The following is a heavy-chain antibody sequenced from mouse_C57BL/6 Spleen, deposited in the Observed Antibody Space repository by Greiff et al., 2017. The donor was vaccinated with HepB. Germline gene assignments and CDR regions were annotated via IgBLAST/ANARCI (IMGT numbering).Heavy chain of an antibody. J-gene: IGHJ3*01. D-gene: IGHD1-1*01. CDR1: GFTFSNYW. V-gene: IGHV6-3*01. CDR2: IRLKSDNYAT. Sequence: EVMLVESGGGLVQPGGSMKLSCVASGFTFSNYWMNWVRQSPEKGLEWVAQIRLKSDNYATHYAESVKGRFTISRDDSKSSVYLQMNNLRAEDTGIYYCTITTEFAYWGQGTLVTVSA. CDR3: TITTEFAY.